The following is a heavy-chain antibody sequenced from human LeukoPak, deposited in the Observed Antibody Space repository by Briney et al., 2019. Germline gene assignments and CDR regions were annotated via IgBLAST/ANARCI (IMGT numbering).Heavy chain of an antibody. V-gene: IGHV3-23*01. J-gene: IGHJ4*02. CDR1: GLTLSSYA. D-gene: IGHD1/OR15-1a*01. Sequence: GGSLRLSCAASGLTLSSYAMSWVRQAPGKGLEWVSAIGASDGSTHYADSVKGRFTISRDNSKNTLYLQMNSLRAEDTAFYYCAKEGGLIGTTDYWGQGTLVTVSS. CDR2: IGASDGST. CDR3: AKEGGLIGTTDY.